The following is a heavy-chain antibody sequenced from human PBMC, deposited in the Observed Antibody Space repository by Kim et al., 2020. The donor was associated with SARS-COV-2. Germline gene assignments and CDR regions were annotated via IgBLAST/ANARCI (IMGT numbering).Heavy chain of an antibody. Sequence: GGSLRLSCAASGFTFSNSGIYWVRQAPGRGLEWVSGIRCDGNEEYSDSVGGRFTISRGNSKNTVEDQMNSLRADDKAVYFFARVAEKLRSGVMDVWGKG. CDR3: ARVAEKLRSGVMDV. D-gene: IGHD3-10*01. CDR2: IRCDGNE. J-gene: IGHJ6*03. V-gene: IGHV3-33*07. CDR1: GFTFSNSG.